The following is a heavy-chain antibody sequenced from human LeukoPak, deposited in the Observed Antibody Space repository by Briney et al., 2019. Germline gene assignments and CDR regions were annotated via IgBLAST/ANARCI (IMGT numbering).Heavy chain of an antibody. Sequence: GGSLRLSCTASGFTFSSYSMTWVRQAPGKGLGWVSAISGSGGSTYYADSVKGRFTISRDNSKNTLYLQMNSLRAEDTAVYYCARGTGYNTGRSVDYWGQGTLVTVSS. CDR3: ARGTGYNTGRSVDY. CDR1: GFTFSSYS. J-gene: IGHJ4*02. V-gene: IGHV3-23*01. D-gene: IGHD6-25*01. CDR2: ISGSGGST.